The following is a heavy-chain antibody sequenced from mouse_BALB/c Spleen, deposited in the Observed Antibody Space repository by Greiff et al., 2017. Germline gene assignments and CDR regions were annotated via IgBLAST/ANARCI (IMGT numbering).Heavy chain of an antibody. J-gene: IGHJ4*01. CDR3: TRSYYGSSDEAMDY. D-gene: IGHD1-1*01. V-gene: IGHV1S127*01. CDR1: GYTFTSYW. CDR2: IDPSDSYT. Sequence: VQLQQPGAELVKPGASVKMSCKASGYTFTSYWMHWVKQRPGQGLEWIGVIDPSDSYTSYNQKFKGKATLTVDTSSSTAYMQLSSLTSEDSAVYYCTRSYYGSSDEAMDYWGQGTSVTVSS.